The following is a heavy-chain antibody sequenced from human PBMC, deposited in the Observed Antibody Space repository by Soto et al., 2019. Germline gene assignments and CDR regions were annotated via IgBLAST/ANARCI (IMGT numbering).Heavy chain of an antibody. Sequence: PSETLSLTCTVSGGSISSYYWSWIRQPPGKGLEWIGYIYYSGSTNYNPSLKSRVTISVDTSKNQFSLKLSSVTAADTAVYYCARAYLSVPADYFDYWGQGTLVPVSS. D-gene: IGHD2-21*01. CDR1: GGSISSYY. CDR3: ARAYLSVPADYFDY. J-gene: IGHJ4*02. CDR2: IYYSGST. V-gene: IGHV4-59*01.